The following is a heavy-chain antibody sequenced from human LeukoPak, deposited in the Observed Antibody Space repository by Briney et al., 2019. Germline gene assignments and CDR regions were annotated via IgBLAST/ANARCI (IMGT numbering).Heavy chain of an antibody. Sequence: PGGSLRLSCAASGFTVSSNYMSWVRQAPGKGLEWVSVIYSGGSTYYADSVKGRFTISRDNSKNTLYLQMNSLRVEDTAVYYCARGGGDSSGYPDYWGQGTLVTVSS. CDR2: IYSGGST. CDR3: ARGGGDSSGYPDY. D-gene: IGHD3-22*01. V-gene: IGHV3-66*01. CDR1: GFTVSSNY. J-gene: IGHJ4*02.